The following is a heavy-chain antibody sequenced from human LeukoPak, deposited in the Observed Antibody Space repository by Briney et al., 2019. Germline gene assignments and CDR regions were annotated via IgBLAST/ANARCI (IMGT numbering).Heavy chain of an antibody. J-gene: IGHJ4*02. CDR3: ARRGLLGFGVVTSYFDY. Sequence: SETLSLTCAVSGYAISSGYYWGWIRQPPGKGLEWIGSIYHSGSTYYNPSLKSRVTISVDTSKNQFSLKLSSVTAADTAVYYCARRGLLGFGVVTSYFDYWGQGTLVTVSS. D-gene: IGHD3-3*01. CDR1: GYAISSGYY. V-gene: IGHV4-38-2*01. CDR2: IYHSGST.